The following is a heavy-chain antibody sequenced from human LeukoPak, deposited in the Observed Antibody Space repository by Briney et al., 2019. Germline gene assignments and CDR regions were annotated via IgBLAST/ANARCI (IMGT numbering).Heavy chain of an antibody. Sequence: SETLSLTCTVSGGSISSYYCSWIRQPPGKGLEWIGYIYYSGSTNYNPSLKSRVTISVDTSKNQFSLKLSSVTAADTAVYYCARGLRQQLVLSRFDYWGQGTLVTVSS. CDR1: GGSISSYY. J-gene: IGHJ4*02. V-gene: IGHV4-59*12. CDR3: ARGLRQQLVLSRFDY. CDR2: IYYSGST. D-gene: IGHD6-13*01.